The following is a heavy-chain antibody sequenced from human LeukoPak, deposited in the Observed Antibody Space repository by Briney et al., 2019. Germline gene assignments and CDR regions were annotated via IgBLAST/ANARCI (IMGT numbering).Heavy chain of an antibody. D-gene: IGHD2-2*01. J-gene: IGHJ4*02. V-gene: IGHV3-23*01. CDR1: GFTFSSYS. CDR2: ISGSGGST. CDR3: AKDAPVNIVVVPAANS. Sequence: PGGSLRLSCAASGFTFSSYSMNWVRQAPGKGLEWVSAISGSGGSTYYADSVKGRFTISRDKSKNTLYLQMNSLRAEDTAVYYCAKDAPVNIVVVPAANSWGQGTLVTVSS.